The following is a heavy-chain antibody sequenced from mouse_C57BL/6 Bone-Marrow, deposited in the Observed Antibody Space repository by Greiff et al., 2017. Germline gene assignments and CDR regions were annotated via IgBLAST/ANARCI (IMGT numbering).Heavy chain of an antibody. J-gene: IGHJ1*03. Sequence: EVKLMESGGGLVKPGGSLKLSCAASGFTFSDYGMHWVRQAPEKGLEWVAYISSGSSTIYYADTVKGRFTISRDNAKNTLFLQMTSMRSEDTAMYYCAYYYGSSYYWYFDVWGTGTTVTVSS. D-gene: IGHD1-1*01. V-gene: IGHV5-17*01. CDR1: GFTFSDYG. CDR2: ISSGSSTI. CDR3: AYYYGSSYYWYFDV.